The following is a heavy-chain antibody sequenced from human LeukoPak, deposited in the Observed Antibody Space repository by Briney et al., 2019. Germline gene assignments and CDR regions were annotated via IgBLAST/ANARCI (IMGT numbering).Heavy chain of an antibody. V-gene: IGHV3-15*01. J-gene: IGHJ6*03. CDR2: IKSKNDGGTT. CDR3: TTHRGYSNRRVDYYYYMDV. D-gene: IGHD4-11*01. Sequence: GGXLRLSCAASGFTFSNAWMSWVRQAPGKGLEWVGRIKSKNDGGTTDYAAPVKGRFTISRDDSKNTLYLHMNSLKTEDTAVYYCTTHRGYSNRRVDYYYYMDVWGKGTTVTVSS. CDR1: GFTFSNAW.